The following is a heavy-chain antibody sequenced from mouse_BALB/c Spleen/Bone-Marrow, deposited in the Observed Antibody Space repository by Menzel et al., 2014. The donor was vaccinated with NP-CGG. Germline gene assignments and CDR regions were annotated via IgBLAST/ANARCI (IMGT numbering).Heavy chain of an antibody. D-gene: IGHD2-2*01. V-gene: IGHV1-69*02. CDR1: GHTFTNYW. CDR2: IYPSDSYT. J-gene: IGHJ4*01. Sequence: QVQLQQSGAELVRPGASVKLSCKASGHTFTNYWINWVKQRPGQGLEWIGNIYPSDSYTNYSQKFKDKATLTVDKSSSTAYMQLSSPTSEDSAVYYCTRWLPYAMDYWGQGTSVTVSS. CDR3: TRWLPYAMDY.